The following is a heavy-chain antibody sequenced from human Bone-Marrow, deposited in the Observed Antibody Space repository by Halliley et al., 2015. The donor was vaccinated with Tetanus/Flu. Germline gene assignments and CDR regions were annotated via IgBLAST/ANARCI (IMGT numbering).Heavy chain of an antibody. CDR2: IYYRGSA. V-gene: IGHV4-59*01. Sequence: WIGYIYYRGSAKYNPPLKSRATISVDTSKNQFSLKLSSVTAADTAVYYCARDYQLLSFWGQGTLVTVSS. J-gene: IGHJ4*02. CDR3: ARDYQLLSF. D-gene: IGHD2-2*01.